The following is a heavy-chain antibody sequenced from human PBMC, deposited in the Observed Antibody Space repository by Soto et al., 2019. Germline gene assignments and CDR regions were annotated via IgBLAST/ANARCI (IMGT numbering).Heavy chain of an antibody. CDR2: IYYSGST. D-gene: IGHD1-26*01. Sequence: QVQLQESGPGLVKPSQTLSLTCTVSGGSISSGGYYWSWIRQHPGKGLEWIGYIYYSGSTYYNPSLKSRVTISVDTSKNQFSLKLSSVTAADTAVYYCARGEHSGSYIRPFDYWGQGTLVTVSS. CDR1: GGSISSGGYY. V-gene: IGHV4-31*03. J-gene: IGHJ4*02. CDR3: ARGEHSGSYIRPFDY.